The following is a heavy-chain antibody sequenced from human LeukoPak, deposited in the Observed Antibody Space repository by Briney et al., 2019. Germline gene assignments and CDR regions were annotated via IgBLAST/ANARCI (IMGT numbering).Heavy chain of an antibody. CDR2: IYSGGAT. J-gene: IGHJ4*02. CDR1: GFSVGANF. V-gene: IGHV3-66*01. D-gene: IGHD3-22*01. Sequence: PGGSLRLSCAASGFSVGANFMSWVRQAPGKGLEWLSVIYSGGATYYADSVKGRFTISRDILKNTLFLQMNSLRAEDTAVYYCARDRGCYDRSGYFYDSNWGQGTLVTVSS. CDR3: ARDRGCYDRSGYFYDSN.